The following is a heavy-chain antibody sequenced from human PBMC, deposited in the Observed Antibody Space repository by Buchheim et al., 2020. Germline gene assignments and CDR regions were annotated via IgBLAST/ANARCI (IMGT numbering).Heavy chain of an antibody. CDR1: GGSINSGDYY. V-gene: IGHV4-30-4*01. CDR3: ARDGMFTKIDY. D-gene: IGHD2-8*01. J-gene: IGHJ4*02. CDR2: IYYSGST. Sequence: QVQLQESGPGLVKPSQTLSLTCPVSGGSINSGDYYWSWIRQPPGKGLEWIGYIYYSGSTYYNPSLKSRLITSIDTSKNQFSLKLSSVTAADTAVYYCARDGMFTKIDYWGQGTL.